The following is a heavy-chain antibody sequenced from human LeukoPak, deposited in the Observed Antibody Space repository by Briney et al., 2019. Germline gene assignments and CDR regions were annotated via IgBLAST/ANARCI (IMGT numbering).Heavy chain of an antibody. Sequence: GGSLRLSCAASGFTFSSYGMHWVRQAPGKGLEWVSGISSSGGATYYADSVKVRFTISRGNSKNTLYLQMNSLRAEDTAVYYCAKDRVVATIRYMDVWGKGTTVTISS. CDR2: ISSSGGAT. CDR1: GFTFSSYG. J-gene: IGHJ6*03. D-gene: IGHD5-12*01. CDR3: AKDRVVATIRYMDV. V-gene: IGHV3-23*01.